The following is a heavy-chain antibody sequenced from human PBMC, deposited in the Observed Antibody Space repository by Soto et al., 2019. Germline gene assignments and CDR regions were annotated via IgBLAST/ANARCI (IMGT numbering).Heavy chain of an antibody. Sequence: LRLSCAASGFTFSSYAMHWVRQAPGKGLEWVAVISYDGSNKYYADSVKGRFTISRDNSKNTLYLQMNSLRAEDTAVYYCAKGGSGSRYYYYYYGMDVWGQGTTVTVSS. CDR2: ISYDGSNK. CDR1: GFTFSSYA. V-gene: IGHV3-30-3*01. J-gene: IGHJ6*02. CDR3: AKGGSGSRYYYYYYGMDV. D-gene: IGHD3-10*01.